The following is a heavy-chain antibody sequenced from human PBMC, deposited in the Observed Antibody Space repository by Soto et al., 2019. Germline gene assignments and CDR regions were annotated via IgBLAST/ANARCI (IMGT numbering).Heavy chain of an antibody. CDR3: ARILQRYCSGGSCYYNYYYYGMDV. V-gene: IGHV2-26*01. J-gene: IGHJ6*02. D-gene: IGHD2-15*01. Sequence: SGPTLVNPTETLTLTCTVSGFSLSNARMGVSWIRQPPGKALEWLAHIFSNDEKSNSTSLKSRLTISKDTSKSQVVLTMTNMDPVDTATYYCARILQRYCSGGSCYYNYYYYGMDVWGQGTTVTVSS. CDR1: GFSLSNARMG. CDR2: IFSNDEK.